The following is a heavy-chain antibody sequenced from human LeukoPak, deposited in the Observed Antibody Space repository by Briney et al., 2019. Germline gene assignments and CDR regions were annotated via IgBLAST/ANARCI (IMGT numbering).Heavy chain of an antibody. CDR1: GFTFSSYA. Sequence: GRSLRLSCAASGFTFSSYAMHWVRQAPGKGLEWVAVISYDGSNKYYADSVKGGFTISRDNSKNTLYLQMNSLRAEDTAVYYCARDPRQLYYFDYWGQGTLVTVSS. D-gene: IGHD6-6*01. CDR2: ISYDGSNK. V-gene: IGHV3-30-3*01. CDR3: ARDPRQLYYFDY. J-gene: IGHJ4*02.